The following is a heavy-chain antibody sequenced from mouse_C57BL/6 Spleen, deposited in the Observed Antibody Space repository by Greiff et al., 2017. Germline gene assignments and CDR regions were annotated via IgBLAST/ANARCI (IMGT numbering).Heavy chain of an antibody. D-gene: IGHD4-1*01. Sequence: EVQLQESGPGLVEPSQSLSLTCSVTGYSITSGYYWNWIRQFPGNKLEWMGYISYDGSNNYNPSLKNLISITRDTSKNQFFLKLNSVNTEDTATYYCARSLKLGHYFAYWGQGTLVTVSA. J-gene: IGHJ3*01. V-gene: IGHV3-6*01. CDR3: ARSLKLGHYFAY. CDR2: ISYDGSN. CDR1: GYSITSGYY.